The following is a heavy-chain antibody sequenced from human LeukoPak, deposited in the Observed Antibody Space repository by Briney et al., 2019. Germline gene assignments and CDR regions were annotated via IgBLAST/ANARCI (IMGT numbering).Heavy chain of an antibody. D-gene: IGHD3-10*01. CDR2: IRQDGREK. J-gene: IGHJ4*02. CDR1: GFTFGTHW. V-gene: IGHV3-7*01. Sequence: GGSLRLSCAASGFTFGTHWMSGVSQAPGKGLEWVANIRQDGREKYYVDSVKGRFTISRDNAKNSLYLQMNSLRAEDTAVYYCAREVYGSGSSGYWGQGTLVTVSS. CDR3: AREVYGSGSSGY.